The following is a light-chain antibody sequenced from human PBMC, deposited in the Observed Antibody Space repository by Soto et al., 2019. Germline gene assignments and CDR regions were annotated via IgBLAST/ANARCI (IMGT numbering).Light chain of an antibody. J-gene: IGLJ1*01. CDR3: CSYAGSYTFYV. Sequence: QSVLTQPRSVSGFPGQSVTISCTGTSSDVGGYDYVSWYQHHPGTAPKLMIYDVSMRPSGVPDRFSGSKSGSTASLTISGLQAEDEGDYYCCSYAGSYTFYVFGTGTKVTVL. CDR2: DVS. V-gene: IGLV2-11*01. CDR1: SSDVGGYDY.